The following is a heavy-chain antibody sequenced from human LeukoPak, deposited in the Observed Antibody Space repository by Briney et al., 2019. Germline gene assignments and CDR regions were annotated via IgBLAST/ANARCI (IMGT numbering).Heavy chain of an antibody. Sequence: GAAVKVSCKGSGYSFTYYYMHWVGQARGQGREWMGRTNPNSGGTNYAQKFQGRVTMTRDTSISTDYMELSGLRSDDTAVYYCASGGGSFGDVWGQGTMVTVSS. V-gene: IGHV1-2*06. J-gene: IGHJ3*01. CDR2: TNPNSGGT. CDR1: GYSFTYYY. D-gene: IGHD2-15*01. CDR3: ASGGGSFGDV.